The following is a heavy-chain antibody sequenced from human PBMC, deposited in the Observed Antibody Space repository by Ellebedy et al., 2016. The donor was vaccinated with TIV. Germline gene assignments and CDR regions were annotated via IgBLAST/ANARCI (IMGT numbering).Heavy chain of an antibody. Sequence: SETLSLTCTVSGGSINSHYWSWIRQPPGKGLEWIGNIYHSGRANYNASLKSRLSTSVDTSKNQFSLTLNSVTAADTAVYYCARHWLNSGNYGTFDIWGQGTRVIVAS. CDR1: GGSINSHY. D-gene: IGHD4-17*01. J-gene: IGHJ3*02. CDR2: IYHSGRA. CDR3: ARHWLNSGNYGTFDI. V-gene: IGHV4-59*08.